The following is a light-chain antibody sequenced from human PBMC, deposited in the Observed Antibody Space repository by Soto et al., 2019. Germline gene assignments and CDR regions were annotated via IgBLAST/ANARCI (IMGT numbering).Light chain of an antibody. CDR3: MQSKQFPLT. J-gene: IGKJ4*01. V-gene: IGKV2-24*01. Sequence: DAVMTQSPLSLSVTLGQPASISCRSSHSLVHSDGNTYLSWLHLGPGQPPRLLIYKISNRFSGVPDRFTGSGAGTDFTLKISRVEAEDVGTYYCMQSKQFPLTFGGGTKVDIK. CDR2: KIS. CDR1: HSLVHSDGNTY.